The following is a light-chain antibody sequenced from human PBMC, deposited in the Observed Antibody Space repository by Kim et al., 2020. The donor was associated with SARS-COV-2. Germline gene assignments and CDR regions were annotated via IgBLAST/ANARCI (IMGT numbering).Light chain of an antibody. J-gene: IGKJ4*01. CDR3: QQAHSVPLT. CDR1: QSISSS. Sequence: ASVGDRVTITCRGSQSISSSLAWFQQKAGKAPKLLIHGASSLQSGVPSRFSGSGSGTDFTLTISSLQPEDFATYYCQQAHSVPLTFGGGTKVDIK. CDR2: GAS. V-gene: IGKV1-12*01.